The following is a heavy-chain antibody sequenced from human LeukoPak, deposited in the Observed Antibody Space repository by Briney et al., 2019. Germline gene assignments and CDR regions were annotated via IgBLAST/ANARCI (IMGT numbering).Heavy chain of an antibody. CDR3: AKEVIVGVSFDY. D-gene: IGHD1-26*01. CDR2: ISGSGGST. Sequence: GGSLRLSCAGAGFTFNRHAMSWVRQAPGKGLEWVAAISGSGGSTYYADSVKGWFTISRDNFKNTLYLQMNSLRVEDTAVYYCAKEVIVGVSFDYWGQGTLVTVSS. J-gene: IGHJ4*02. CDR1: GFTFNRHA. V-gene: IGHV3-23*01.